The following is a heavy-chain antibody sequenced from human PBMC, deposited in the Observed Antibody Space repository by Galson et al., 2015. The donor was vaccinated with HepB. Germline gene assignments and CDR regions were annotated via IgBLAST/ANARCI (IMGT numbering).Heavy chain of an antibody. CDR3: ARESLDTAMAENWFDP. D-gene: IGHD5-18*01. Sequence: QSGAEVKKPGESLRISCTGSGYSYTSYWISWVRQMPGKGLEWMGRIDPSDSYTNYSPSFQGHVTISADKSISTAYLQWSSLKASGTAMYYCARESLDTAMAENWFDPWGQGTLVTVSS. V-gene: IGHV5-10-1*01. CDR1: GYSYTSYW. J-gene: IGHJ5*02. CDR2: IDPSDSYT.